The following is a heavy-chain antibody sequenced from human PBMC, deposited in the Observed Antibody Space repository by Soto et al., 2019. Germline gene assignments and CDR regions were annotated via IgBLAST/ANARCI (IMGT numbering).Heavy chain of an antibody. D-gene: IGHD6-13*01. CDR2: ISYDGSNK. CDR3: AKSGYSSSWTGAFDI. Sequence: QVQLVESGGGVVQPGRSLRLSCAASGFTFSSYGMHWVRQAPGKGLEWVAVISYDGSNKYYADSVKGRFTISRDNSQKQQYLQMNSLRAEDTAVYYCAKSGYSSSWTGAFDIWGQGTMVTVSS. CDR1: GFTFSSYG. J-gene: IGHJ3*02. V-gene: IGHV3-30*18.